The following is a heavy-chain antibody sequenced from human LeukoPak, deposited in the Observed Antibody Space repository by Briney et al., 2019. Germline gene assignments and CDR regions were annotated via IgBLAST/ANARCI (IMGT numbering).Heavy chain of an antibody. Sequence: PGGSLRLSCAASGFTFSSHWMHWVRQAPGKGLEWVAVISYDGSNKYYADSVKGRFTISRDNSKNTLYLQMNSLRAEDTAVYYCAKVHHGEYGMDVWGQGTTVAVSS. D-gene: IGHD4-17*01. CDR2: ISYDGSNK. J-gene: IGHJ6*02. CDR1: GFTFSSHW. CDR3: AKVHHGEYGMDV. V-gene: IGHV3-30*18.